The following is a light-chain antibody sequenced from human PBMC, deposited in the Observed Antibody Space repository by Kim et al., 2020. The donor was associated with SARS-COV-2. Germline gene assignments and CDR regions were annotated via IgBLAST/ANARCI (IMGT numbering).Light chain of an antibody. CDR1: QTVTRSY. CDR3: QQYGSSSYT. Sequence: PGDRVTLSARASQTVTRSYLAWYQQKPGQAPRLLIYGTSSRATGIPDRFSGSGSGTDFTLTSSRLGPEDFAVYYCQQYGSSSYTFGQGTKLEI. J-gene: IGKJ2*01. V-gene: IGKV3-20*01. CDR2: GTS.